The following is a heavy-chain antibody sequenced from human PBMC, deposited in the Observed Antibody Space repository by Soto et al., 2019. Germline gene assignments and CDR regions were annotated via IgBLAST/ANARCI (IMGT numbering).Heavy chain of an antibody. CDR2: IWYDGSNK. CDR1: GFTFSSYG. V-gene: IGHV3-33*01. Sequence: GGSLRLSCAASGFTFSSYGMHWVRQAPGKGLEWVAVIWYDGSNKYYADSVKGRFTISRENSKNTLYLQMNSLRAEDTAVYYCAREGSSGWSNNWFDPWGQGTLVTVSS. CDR3: AREGSSGWSNNWFDP. D-gene: IGHD6-19*01. J-gene: IGHJ5*02.